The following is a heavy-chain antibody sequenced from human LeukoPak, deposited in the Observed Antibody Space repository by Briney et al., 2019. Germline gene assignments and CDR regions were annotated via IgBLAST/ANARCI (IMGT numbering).Heavy chain of an antibody. V-gene: IGHV3-15*01. CDR3: ARRSYCTSCYGYWFDS. J-gene: IGHJ5*01. CDR2: LKTKTDAGTT. Sequence: GGSLRLSCAASGFTFNNAWMSWVRQAPGKGLEWVGRLKTKTDAGTTDYAAPVKGRFTISRDDSKNMVYLQMNSLKASDTAMYYCARRSYCTSCYGYWFDSWGQGTLVTVSS. D-gene: IGHD2-2*01. CDR1: GFTFNNAW.